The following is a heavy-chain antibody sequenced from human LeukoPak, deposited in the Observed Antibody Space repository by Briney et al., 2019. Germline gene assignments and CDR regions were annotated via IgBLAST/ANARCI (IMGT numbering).Heavy chain of an antibody. CDR2: IRSKAYGGTT. J-gene: IGHJ6*02. V-gene: IGHV3-49*03. Sequence: PGGSLRLSCTASGFTFGDYAMSWFRQAPGKGLEWVGFIRSKAYGGTTEYAASVKGRFTISRDDSKSIAYLQMNSRKTEDTAVYYCTRRLTDYDILTGVAFYYGMDVWGQGTTVTVSS. D-gene: IGHD3-9*01. CDR1: GFTFGDYA. CDR3: TRRLTDYDILTGVAFYYGMDV.